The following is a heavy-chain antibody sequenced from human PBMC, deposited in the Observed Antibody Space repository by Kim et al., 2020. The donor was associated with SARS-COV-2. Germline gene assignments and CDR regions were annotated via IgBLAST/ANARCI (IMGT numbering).Heavy chain of an antibody. J-gene: IGHJ6*02. Sequence: GGSLRLSCAASGFTVSSNYMSWVRQAPGKGLEWVSVIYSGGSTYYADSVKGRFTISRDNSKNTLYLQMNSLRAEDTAVYYCARDLRWELVSHGMDVWGQGTTVTVSS. CDR2: IYSGGST. D-gene: IGHD1-26*01. V-gene: IGHV3-53*01. CDR3: ARDLRWELVSHGMDV. CDR1: GFTVSSNY.